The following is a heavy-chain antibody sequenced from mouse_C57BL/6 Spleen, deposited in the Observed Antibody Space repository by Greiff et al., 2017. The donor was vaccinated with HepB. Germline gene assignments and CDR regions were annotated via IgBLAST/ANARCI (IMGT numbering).Heavy chain of an antibody. CDR2: ISYDGSN. CDR3: AANWDRYYAMDY. D-gene: IGHD4-1*01. J-gene: IGHJ4*01. CDR1: GYSITSGYY. Sequence: ESGPGLVKPSQSLSLTCSVTGYSITSGYYWNWIRQFPGNKLEWMGYISYDGSNNYNPSLKNRISITRDTSKNQFFLKLNSVTTEDTATYYCAANWDRYYAMDYWGQGTSVTVSS. V-gene: IGHV3-6*01.